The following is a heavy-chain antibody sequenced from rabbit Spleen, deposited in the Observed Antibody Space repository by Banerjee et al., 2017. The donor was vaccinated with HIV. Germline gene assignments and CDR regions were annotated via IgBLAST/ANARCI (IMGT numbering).Heavy chain of an antibody. D-gene: IGHD4-2*01. CDR3: ARGGSWDGCNSCYHFSL. CDR2: IYAGSSGDT. Sequence: QEQVLESGGGLVKPEGSLKLSCTASGFSFSNKVVMCWVRQAPGKGLEWIACIYAGSSGDTYYANWAKGRFTISKTSSTAVTLQMTNLTAADTATYFCARGGSWDGCNSCYHFSLWGPGTLVTVS. V-gene: IGHV1S45*01. CDR1: GFSFSNKVV. J-gene: IGHJ4*01.